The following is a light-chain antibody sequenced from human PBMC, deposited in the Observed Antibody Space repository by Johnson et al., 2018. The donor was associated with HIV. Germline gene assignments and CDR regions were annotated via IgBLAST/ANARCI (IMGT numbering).Light chain of an antibody. CDR1: RSNIGNNY. J-gene: IGLJ1*01. V-gene: IGLV1-51*01. CDR2: DNN. Sequence: QSALTQPPSVSAAPGQKVTISCSGSRSNIGNNYVSWYQQLPGTAPKLLIYDNNKRPSGIPDRFSASKSGTSATLGITGLQTGDEADYYCGTWDSNLSSEVFGAGTKVTVL. CDR3: GTWDSNLSSEV.